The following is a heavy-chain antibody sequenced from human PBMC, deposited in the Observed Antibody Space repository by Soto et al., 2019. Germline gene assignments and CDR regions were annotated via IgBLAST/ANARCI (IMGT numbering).Heavy chain of an antibody. CDR3: ARESEDLTSKFDY. CDR1: GLTFTRYS. J-gene: IGHJ4*02. V-gene: IGHV3-21*06. CDR2: ISSTTNYI. Sequence: PGGSLRLSCAASGLTFTRYSMTWARQAPGKGLEWVSSISSTTNYIYYGESMKGRFTISRDNAKNSLYLEMNSLRADDTAVYYCARESEDLTSKFDYWGQGTLVTVS.